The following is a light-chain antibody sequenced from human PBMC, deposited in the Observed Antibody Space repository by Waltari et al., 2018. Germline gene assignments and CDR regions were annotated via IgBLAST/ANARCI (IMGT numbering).Light chain of an antibody. V-gene: IGKV4-1*01. Sequence: DIVMTQSPDSLAVYLGERATINCKSSLSVLYSSNNKNYLAWYQQKPGQPPKLLIYWASTRESGVPDRFSGSGSGTDFTLTISSLQAEDVAVYYCQQYYSTLLTFGGGTKVEIK. CDR1: LSVLYSSNNKNY. CDR3: QQYYSTLLT. J-gene: IGKJ4*01. CDR2: WAS.